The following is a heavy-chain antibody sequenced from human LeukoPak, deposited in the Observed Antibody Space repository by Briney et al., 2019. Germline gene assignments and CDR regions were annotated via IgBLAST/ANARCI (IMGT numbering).Heavy chain of an antibody. Sequence: PGRSLTLSCAASGFTFNSYGKHWVRQAPGKGVVWVAVIWSDGSSKHYADSVKGRFTISRDNSKNTLYLQMNSLRAEDTAVYYCARGQPPSYYDMVVWGQGTTVTVSS. J-gene: IGHJ6*01. CDR3: ARGQPPSYYDMVV. D-gene: IGHD6-13*01. CDR2: IWSDGSSK. V-gene: IGHV3-33*01. CDR1: GFTFNSYG.